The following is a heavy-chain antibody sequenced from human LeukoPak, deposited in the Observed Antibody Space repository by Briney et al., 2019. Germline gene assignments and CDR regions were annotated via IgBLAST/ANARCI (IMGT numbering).Heavy chain of an antibody. CDR1: GFSFSNYW. CDR3: ARAGTYETTWYH. CDR2: INQDGSVK. V-gene: IGHV3-7*01. Sequence: GGSLRLSCAASGFSFSNYWMSWVRQAPGKGLEWVANINQDGSVKYYVDSVKGRFTISRDSAENSLYLQMNSLRAEDAALYFCARAGTYETTWYHWGQGTLVTVSS. J-gene: IGHJ5*02. D-gene: IGHD1-7*01.